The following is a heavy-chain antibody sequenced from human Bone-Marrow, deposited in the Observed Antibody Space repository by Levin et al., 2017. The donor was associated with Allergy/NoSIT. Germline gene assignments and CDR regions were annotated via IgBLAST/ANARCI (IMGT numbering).Heavy chain of an antibody. CDR1: GFTFSSYW. Sequence: QTGGSLRLSCAASGFTFSSYWMHWVRQAPGKGLVWVSRINSDGSSTSYADSVKGRFTISRDNAKNTLYLQMNSLRAEDTAVYYCARVLASDYYYYGMDVWGQGTTVTVSS. CDR3: ARVLASDYYYYGMDV. V-gene: IGHV3-74*01. CDR2: INSDGSST. D-gene: IGHD2-8*02. J-gene: IGHJ6*02.